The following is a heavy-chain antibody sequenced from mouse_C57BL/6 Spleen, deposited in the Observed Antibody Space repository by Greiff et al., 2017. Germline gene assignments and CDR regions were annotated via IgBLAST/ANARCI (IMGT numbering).Heavy chain of an antibody. Sequence: EVQVVESEGGLVQPGSSMKLSCTASGFTFSDYYMAWVRQVPEKGLEWVANINYDGSSTYYLDSLKSRFIISRDNAKNILYLQMSSLKSEDTATYYCARDGYSNYGFAYWGQGTLVTVSA. CDR1: GFTFSDYY. J-gene: IGHJ3*01. V-gene: IGHV5-16*01. D-gene: IGHD2-5*01. CDR2: INYDGSST. CDR3: ARDGYSNYGFAY.